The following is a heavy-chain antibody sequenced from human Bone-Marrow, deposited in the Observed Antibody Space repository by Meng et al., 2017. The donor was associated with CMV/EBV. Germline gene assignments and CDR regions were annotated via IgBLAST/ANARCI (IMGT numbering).Heavy chain of an antibody. J-gene: IGHJ6*02. CDR2: IIPFFGTA. V-gene: IGHV1-69*05. CDR1: GGTFSTYA. Sequence: SVKVSCKTSGGTFSTYAINWVRQAPGQGLEWMGGIIPFFGTANYAEKFQGRVTITTDESTSTAYMELSSLRSEDTAVYYCTRRLELENYYYLVMDVWGQGTTVTVSS. CDR3: TRRLELENYYYLVMDV. D-gene: IGHD1-1*01.